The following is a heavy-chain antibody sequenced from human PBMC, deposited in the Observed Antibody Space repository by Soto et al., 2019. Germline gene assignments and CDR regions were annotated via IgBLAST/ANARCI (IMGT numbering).Heavy chain of an antibody. D-gene: IGHD1-26*01. V-gene: IGHV1-69*19. J-gene: IGHJ4*02. CDR1: GGTFSSYS. Sequence: QVQLVHSGAEVKKPGSSVKVSCKASGGTFSSYSINWVRQAPGQGLEWMGELIPIFGTANYAQKVQGRGTVSADVSTNTGYMEAGSLLILLPVMVSCARECGRPPRGMDYWGKGNLVTVSS. CDR3: ARECGRPPRGMDY. CDR2: LIPIFGTA.